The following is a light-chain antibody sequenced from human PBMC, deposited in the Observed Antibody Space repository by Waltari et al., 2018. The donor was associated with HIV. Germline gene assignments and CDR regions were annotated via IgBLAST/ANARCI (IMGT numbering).Light chain of an antibody. Sequence: ETVLTQSPGTLSLSPGERATLYCRASQTVTNSYLAWYQQKPGQAPRLLIYCASSRATGIPDRFSGSGSGTDFTLTISGLEPEDVAVYHCQQYGNSPLTFGGGTQVEIK. J-gene: IGKJ4*01. CDR3: QQYGNSPLT. V-gene: IGKV3-20*01. CDR1: QTVTNSY. CDR2: CAS.